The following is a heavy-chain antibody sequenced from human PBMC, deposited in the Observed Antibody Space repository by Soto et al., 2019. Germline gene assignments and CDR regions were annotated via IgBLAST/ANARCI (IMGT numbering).Heavy chain of an antibody. D-gene: IGHD1-26*01. Sequence: AAVKVSCKASGCTLTGYYMHWVRQAPGQGLEWMGCINPKNGDTYYAQKFQGRVTLTRDTSVSTAHMELSRLRSDDTAVYYCARSSGSYSYYGMDVWGQGTTVTVSS. CDR1: GCTLTGYY. CDR3: ARSSGSYSYYGMDV. CDR2: INPKNGDT. J-gene: IGHJ6*02. V-gene: IGHV1-2*02.